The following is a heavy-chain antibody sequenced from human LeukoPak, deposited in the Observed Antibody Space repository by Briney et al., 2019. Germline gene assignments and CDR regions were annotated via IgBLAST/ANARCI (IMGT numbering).Heavy chain of an antibody. CDR2: IYSGDSDT. CDR3: ARRRDDRYFDL. V-gene: IGHV5-51*03. CDR1: GYSFTSYW. J-gene: IGHJ2*01. D-gene: IGHD3-9*01. Sequence: GESLKMSCKGSGYSFTSYWIGWVRQMPGKGLEWMGIIYSGDSDTRYSPSFQGQVTISADKSISTAYLQWSSLKASDTAMYYCARRRDDRYFDLWGRGTLVTVSS.